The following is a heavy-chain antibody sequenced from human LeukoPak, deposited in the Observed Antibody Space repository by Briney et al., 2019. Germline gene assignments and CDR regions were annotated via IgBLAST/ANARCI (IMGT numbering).Heavy chain of an antibody. Sequence: SETLSLTCIVSGGSISSSSDYWSWIRQPPGKGLEWIGYIYYSGSTNYNPSLKSRVTISVDTSKNQFSLKLSSVTAADTAVYYCATYSGSYLGYWGQGTLVTVSS. CDR2: IYYSGST. CDR3: ATYSGSYLGY. CDR1: GGSISSSSDY. J-gene: IGHJ4*02. D-gene: IGHD1-26*01. V-gene: IGHV4-61*01.